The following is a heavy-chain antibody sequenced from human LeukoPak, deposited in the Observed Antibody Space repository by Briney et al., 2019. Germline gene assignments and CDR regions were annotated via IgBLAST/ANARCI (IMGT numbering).Heavy chain of an antibody. CDR1: GFTFSSYA. J-gene: IGHJ4*02. CDR2: ISFDGRNG. Sequence: TGGSLRLSCAASGFTFSSYAMHWVRQAPGKGLEWVALISFDGRNGYYPDSVKGRFTISRDNAKNTLYLQMNSLRAEDTAVYYCARGRDYGDYFDYWGQGTLVTVSS. D-gene: IGHD4-17*01. V-gene: IGHV3-30*04. CDR3: ARGRDYGDYFDY.